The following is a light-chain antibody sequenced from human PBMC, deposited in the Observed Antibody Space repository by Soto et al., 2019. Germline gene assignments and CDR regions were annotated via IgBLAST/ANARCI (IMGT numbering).Light chain of an antibody. V-gene: IGLV7-46*01. CDR2: DTS. J-gene: IGLJ3*02. CDR1: TGAVTSGHY. CDR3: LLSFGGARV. Sequence: VVTQEPSLTVSPGGTVTLTCGSSTGAVTSGHYPYWFQQKPGPAPRTLIYDTSNKHSWTPARFSGSLLGGKAALTLSGAQPEDEAEYYCLLSFGGARVFGGGTKLTVL.